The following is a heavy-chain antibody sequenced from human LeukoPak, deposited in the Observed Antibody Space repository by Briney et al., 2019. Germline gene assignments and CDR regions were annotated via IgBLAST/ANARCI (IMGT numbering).Heavy chain of an antibody. V-gene: IGHV3-7*01. CDR3: ARDPLRGDGYAFDN. D-gene: IGHD5-24*01. Sequence: SGGSLRLSCAASGFTFSNYWMSWFRQAPGKGLEWAAIIKNDGSETYYVDSVRGRFTISRDTAKTSLFLQMSTLRAEDTAVYYCARDPLRGDGYAFDNWGQGTQVTVSS. CDR2: IKNDGSET. CDR1: GFTFSNYW. J-gene: IGHJ4*02.